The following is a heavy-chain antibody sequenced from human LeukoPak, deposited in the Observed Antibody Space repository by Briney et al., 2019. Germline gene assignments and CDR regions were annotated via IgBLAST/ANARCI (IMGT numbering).Heavy chain of an antibody. CDR3: ARGDSSYYYMDV. D-gene: IGHD3-22*01. V-gene: IGHV3-13*01. J-gene: IGHJ6*03. CDR2: IGAAGDT. Sequence: PGGSLRLSCAASGFTFSSYVMHWVRQATGKGLEWVSAIGAAGDTYYPGSVKGRFTNSRENAKNSLYLQMNSLRDGDTAVYYCARGDSSYYYMDVWGKGTTVTVSS. CDR1: GFTFSSYV.